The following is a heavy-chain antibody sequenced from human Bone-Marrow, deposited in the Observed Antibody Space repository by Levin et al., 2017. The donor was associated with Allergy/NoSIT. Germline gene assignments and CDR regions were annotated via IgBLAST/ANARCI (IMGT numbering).Heavy chain of an antibody. CDR1: GGTFSSHA. J-gene: IGHJ6*02. CDR2: IIPTLDTP. Sequence: EASVKVSCKSSGGTFSSHAISWVRQAPGQGPEWMGGIIPTLDTPNYAQKFQGRVTITADESTSTVYMELSSLKSEDTAVYFCARGALVLLVFAPAYGMDVWGQGTTVTVSS. CDR3: ARGALVLLVFAPAYGMDV. V-gene: IGHV1-69*13. D-gene: IGHD2-8*01.